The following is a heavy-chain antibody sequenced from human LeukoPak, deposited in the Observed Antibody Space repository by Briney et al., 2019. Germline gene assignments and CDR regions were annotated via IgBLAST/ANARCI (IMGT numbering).Heavy chain of an antibody. CDR2: INPNSGGT. CDR1: GYTFTGYY. CDR3: AIAGAAAGHSPYEYFQH. V-gene: IGHV1-2*04. Sequence: ASVKVSCKASGYTFTGYYMHWVRQAPGQGLEWMGWINPNSGGTNYAQKFQGWVTMTRDTSISTAYMELSRLRSDDTAVYYCAIAGAAAGHSPYEYFQHWGQGTLVTVSS. J-gene: IGHJ1*01. D-gene: IGHD6-13*01.